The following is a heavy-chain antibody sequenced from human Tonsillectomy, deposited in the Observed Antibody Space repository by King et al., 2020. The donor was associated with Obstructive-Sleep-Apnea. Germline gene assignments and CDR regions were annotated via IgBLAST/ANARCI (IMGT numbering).Heavy chain of an antibody. CDR1: GFTVSSNY. D-gene: IGHD3-10*01. V-gene: IGHV3-53*04. CDR3: AREDYGSGSSI. Sequence: VQLVESGGGLVQPGGSLRLSCAASGFTVSSNYMSWVRQAPGKGLEWGSVIYIGGSTYYADSVKGRFTISRHNSKNTLYLQMNSLRAEDTAVYYCAREDYGSGSSIWGQGTMVTVSS. CDR2: IYIGGST. J-gene: IGHJ3*02.